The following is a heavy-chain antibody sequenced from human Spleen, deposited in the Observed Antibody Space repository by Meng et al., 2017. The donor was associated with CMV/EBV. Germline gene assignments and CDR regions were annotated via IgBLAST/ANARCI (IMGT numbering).Heavy chain of an antibody. Sequence: GESLKISCAASGFTFSNYAMSWVRQAPGKGLEWVSSISGSGSTIYYADSVKGRFTISRDNAKNSLYLQMNSLRAEDTAVYYCATIGIYSAAGDYWGRGTLVTVSS. CDR2: ISGSGSTI. CDR3: ATIGIYSAAGDY. J-gene: IGHJ4*02. CDR1: GFTFSNYA. V-gene: IGHV3-48*03. D-gene: IGHD1-26*01.